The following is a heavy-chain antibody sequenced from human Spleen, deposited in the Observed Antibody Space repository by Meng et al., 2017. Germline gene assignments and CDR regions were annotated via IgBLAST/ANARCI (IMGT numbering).Heavy chain of an antibody. V-gene: IGHV3-9*01. CDR3: AKGGPSVPEGYLHQYALDV. J-gene: IGHJ6*02. Sequence: GGSLRLSCAASGFTFDDYSMHWVRQAPGKGLEWVSGLSWNGGSVAYADSVKGRFTISRDNTKNSLYLEMSSLRPDDTALYYCAKGGPSVPEGYLHQYALDVWGQGTTVTVSS. D-gene: IGHD6-19*01. CDR2: LSWNGGSV. CDR1: GFTFDDYS.